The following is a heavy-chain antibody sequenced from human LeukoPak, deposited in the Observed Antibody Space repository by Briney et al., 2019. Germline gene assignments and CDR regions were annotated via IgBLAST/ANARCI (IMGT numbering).Heavy chain of an antibody. CDR1: GVSISSSNNF. CDR2: VHYSGTT. D-gene: IGHD5-24*01. V-gene: IGHV4-39*01. J-gene: IGHJ4*02. Sequence: SETLSLTCTVSGVSISSSNNFWGWIRQPPGKGLEWIGSVHYSGTTYYIPSLKSRVTISVDTSKNQFSLKLSSVTAADTAVYNCARHEEEDGYNAKTFGYWGQGTLVTVSS. CDR3: ARHEEEDGYNAKTFGY.